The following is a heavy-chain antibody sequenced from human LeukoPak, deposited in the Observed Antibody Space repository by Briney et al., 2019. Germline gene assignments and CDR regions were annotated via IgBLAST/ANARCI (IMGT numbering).Heavy chain of an antibody. CDR2: LKPDGGED. Sequence: GGSLRLSCAASGFNFSSYWMSWVRQTPDKGLEWVANLKPDGGEDNYVDSVRGRFTISRDNAKSSLYLQMNSLRGEDTAVYSCVRGAGGGDFWGQGTLVTVSS. D-gene: IGHD6-19*01. V-gene: IGHV3-7*04. J-gene: IGHJ4*02. CDR3: VRGAGGGDF. CDR1: GFNFSSYW.